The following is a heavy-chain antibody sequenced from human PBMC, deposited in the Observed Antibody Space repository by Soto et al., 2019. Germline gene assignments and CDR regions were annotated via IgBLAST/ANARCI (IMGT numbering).Heavy chain of an antibody. CDR2: IYHSGST. CDR1: GGSISSSSYY. CDR3: AVQTIGYSGYESDY. V-gene: IGHV4-39*01. Sequence: QLQLQESGPGLVKPSETLSLTCSVSGGSISSSSYYWGWIRQPPGKGLEWIGSIYHSGSTYFNPSQKSRAPITVETSKNQFSLKLSSVTAADTAVYYCAVQTIGYSGYESDYWGQGTLVTVAS. D-gene: IGHD5-12*01. J-gene: IGHJ4*02.